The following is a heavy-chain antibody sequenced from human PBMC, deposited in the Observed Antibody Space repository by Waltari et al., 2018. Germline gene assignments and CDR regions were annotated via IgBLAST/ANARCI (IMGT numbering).Heavy chain of an antibody. J-gene: IGHJ3*02. D-gene: IGHD3-22*01. CDR2: VEPEEGET. V-gene: IGHV1-69-2*01. CDR3: ATPYYYDSSGPNYAFDI. Sequence: EVQLVQSGAEVKKPGATVKISCKVSGYTFTDYYMHWVQPAPGKGRGWMGVVEPEEGETSDAEKFQGRVTITADTSTDTAYMELSSLRSEDTAVYYCATPYYYDSSGPNYAFDIWGQGTMVTVSS. CDR1: GYTFTDYY.